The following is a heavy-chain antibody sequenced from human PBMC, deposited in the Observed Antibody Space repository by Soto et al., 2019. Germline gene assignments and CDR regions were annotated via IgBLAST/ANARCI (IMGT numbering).Heavy chain of an antibody. Sequence: EVQLLESGGGLVQPGGSLRLSCAASGFTFSSYAMSWVRQAPGKGLEWVSAISGSGGSTYYEDSVKGRFTISRYNSKNTLDLQMNSLRDEDTAVYYCAKHVPLGYYDFWSGYSDGHWFDPWGQGTLVTVSS. CDR3: AKHVPLGYYDFWSGYSDGHWFDP. CDR2: ISGSGGST. D-gene: IGHD3-3*01. V-gene: IGHV3-23*01. CDR1: GFTFSSYA. J-gene: IGHJ5*02.